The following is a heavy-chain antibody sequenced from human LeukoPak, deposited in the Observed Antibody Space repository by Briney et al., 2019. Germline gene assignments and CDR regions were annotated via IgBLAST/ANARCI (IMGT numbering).Heavy chain of an antibody. CDR2: VNPNSGYA. J-gene: IGHJ4*02. CDR1: GYTFTYYY. Sequence: ASVTVSCKSSGYTFTYYYIHWMRQAPGQGLEWMGWVNPNSGYADYAQKFQGRVTMTKDTSIGTAYMDLNKLTSDDTAVYYCARGPDTSGFYPFDYWGQGTLVTVSS. CDR3: ARGPDTSGFYPFDY. D-gene: IGHD3-22*01. V-gene: IGHV1-2*02.